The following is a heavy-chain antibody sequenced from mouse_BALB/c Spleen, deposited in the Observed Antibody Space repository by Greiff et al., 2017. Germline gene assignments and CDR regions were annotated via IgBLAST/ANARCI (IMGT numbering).Heavy chain of an antibody. CDR2: ISYSGST. J-gene: IGHJ3*01. D-gene: IGHD2-2*01. Sequence: VQLKESGPGLVKPSQSLSLTCTVTGYSITSDYAWNWIRQFPGNKLEWMGYISYSGSTSYNPSLKSRISITRDTSKNQFFLQLNSVTTEDTATYYCARGYYGYDAWFAYWGQGTLVTVSA. CDR1: GYSITSDYA. V-gene: IGHV3-2*02. CDR3: ARGYYGYDAWFAY.